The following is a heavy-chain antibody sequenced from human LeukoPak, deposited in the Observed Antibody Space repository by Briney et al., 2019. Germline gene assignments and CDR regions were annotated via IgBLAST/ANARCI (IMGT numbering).Heavy chain of an antibody. J-gene: IGHJ6*02. CDR1: GGSFSGYY. D-gene: IGHD4-17*01. V-gene: IGHV4-34*01. CDR3: ARWRGYYGDYVGYYYYDMDV. CDR2: INHSGST. Sequence: PSQTLSLTCAVYGGSFSGYYWSWIRQPPGKGLEWIGEINHSGSTNYNPSLKSRVTISVDTSKNQFSLELSSVTAADTAVYYCARWRGYYGDYVGYYYYDMDVWGQGTTVTVSS.